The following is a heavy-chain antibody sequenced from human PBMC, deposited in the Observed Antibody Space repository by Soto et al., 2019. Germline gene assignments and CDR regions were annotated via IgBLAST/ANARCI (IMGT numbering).Heavy chain of an antibody. V-gene: IGHV3-7*01. CDR1: GFIFGNFW. J-gene: IGHJ4*01. CDR3: ARVVYIIGGIIDY. Sequence: GGSLRISCAASGFIFGNFWMRWVRQAPGKVLEWVANIKQDGSEKYYVYSVKGRFTLSRDNAKNSLHLQMNSLKAEDTAMYLCARVVYIIGGIIDYSEQGTLVPVYS. D-gene: IGHD1-26*01. CDR2: IKQDGSEK.